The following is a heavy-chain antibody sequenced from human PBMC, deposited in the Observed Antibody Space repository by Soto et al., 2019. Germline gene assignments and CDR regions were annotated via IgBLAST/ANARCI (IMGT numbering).Heavy chain of an antibody. CDR3: ARAGRGYSGYGPLSYYYYGMDV. Sequence: QVQLQESGPGLVKPSQTLSLTCTVSGGSFSSGGYYWSWIRQHPGKGLEWIGYIYYSGSTYYNPSLKSRVTISVDTSKNQFSLKLSSVTAADTAVYYCARAGRGYSGYGPLSYYYYGMDVWGQGTTVTVSS. D-gene: IGHD5-12*01. CDR2: IYYSGST. J-gene: IGHJ6*02. V-gene: IGHV4-31*03. CDR1: GGSFSSGGYY.